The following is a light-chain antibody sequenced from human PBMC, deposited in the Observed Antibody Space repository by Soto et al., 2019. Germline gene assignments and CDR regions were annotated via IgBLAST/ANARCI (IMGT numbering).Light chain of an antibody. CDR2: EVS. CDR1: SSDVGGYNY. V-gene: IGLV2-8*01. J-gene: IGLJ2*01. Sequence: QSALTQPASASGSPGQSVTISCTGTSSDVGGYNYVSWYQQHPGKAPQLMIYEVSNRPSGVPDRFSGSKSGNTASLTISGLRLEDEADYYCSSYAGRNNSIYVFGAGTKLTVL. CDR3: SSYAGRNNSIYV.